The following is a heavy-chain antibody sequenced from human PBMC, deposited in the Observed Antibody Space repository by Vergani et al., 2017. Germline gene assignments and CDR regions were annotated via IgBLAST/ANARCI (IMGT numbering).Heavy chain of an antibody. CDR3: AKLDCSSTSCYPHNWFDP. CDR2: ISGSGGST. Sequence: EVQLLESGGGLVQPGGSLRLSCAASGFTFSSYAMSWVRQAPGKGLEWVSAISGSGGSTYYANSVKGRFTISRDNSTNTLYLQMNSLRAEDTAVYYCAKLDCSSTSCYPHNWFDPWGQGTLVTVSS. J-gene: IGHJ5*02. V-gene: IGHV3-23*01. D-gene: IGHD2-2*01. CDR1: GFTFSSYA.